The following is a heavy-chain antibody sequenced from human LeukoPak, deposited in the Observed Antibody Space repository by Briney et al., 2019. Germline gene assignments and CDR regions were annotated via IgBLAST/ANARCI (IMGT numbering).Heavy chain of an antibody. J-gene: IGHJ4*02. CDR1: GXTFSSFA. CDR2: ISGSGGST. D-gene: IGHD6-13*01. CDR3: AKALAGAAARNFDY. Sequence: GGSLRLSCAASGXTFSSFAMSWVRQAPGKGLEWVSGISGSGGSTYYADSVKGRFTISRDNSKNTLYLQMNSLRAEDTAVYYCAKALAGAAARNFDYWGQGTLVTVSS. V-gene: IGHV3-23*01.